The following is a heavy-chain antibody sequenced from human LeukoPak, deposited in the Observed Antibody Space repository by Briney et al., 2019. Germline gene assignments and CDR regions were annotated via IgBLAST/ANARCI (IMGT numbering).Heavy chain of an antibody. J-gene: IGHJ4*02. D-gene: IGHD5-24*01. Sequence: GGSLRLSCVASGFSFSGSWMNWVRQAPGKGLEWVANINPDGSQKRFVDSVMGRFTMSRDNAKNSLYLQMNSLRVEDTAVFYCAAWTDRGYNFWGQGTLVTVSS. CDR2: INPDGSQK. CDR1: GFSFSGSW. CDR3: AAWTDRGYNF. V-gene: IGHV3-7*01.